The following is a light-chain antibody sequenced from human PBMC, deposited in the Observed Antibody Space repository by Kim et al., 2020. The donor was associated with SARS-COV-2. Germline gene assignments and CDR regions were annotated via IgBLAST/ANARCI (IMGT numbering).Light chain of an antibody. Sequence: DIQLTQSPSSLSASLGDRVTITCRASRGISNYLNWYQQRPGKAPKLLISGASNLQSGVPPRFSGGESGTDFTLTISRLQTEDFATYYCQQSYSGPWTFGQGTKLEI. J-gene: IGKJ1*01. CDR2: GAS. CDR1: RGISNY. CDR3: QQSYSGPWT. V-gene: IGKV1-39*01.